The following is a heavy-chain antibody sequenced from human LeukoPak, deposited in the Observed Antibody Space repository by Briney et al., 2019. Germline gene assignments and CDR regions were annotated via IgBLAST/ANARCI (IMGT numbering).Heavy chain of an antibody. J-gene: IGHJ4*02. D-gene: IGHD5-12*01. Sequence: PGGSLRLSCAASGFTFDDDGMSWVRQAPGKGLEWVSGINWKGGSKVYADSVKGRFTISRDNAKNSLYLQMHSLRAEDTALYYCAASRSSGYDSAGDYWGQGTLVTVSS. CDR1: GFTFDDDG. CDR2: INWKGGSK. V-gene: IGHV3-20*04. CDR3: AASRSSGYDSAGDY.